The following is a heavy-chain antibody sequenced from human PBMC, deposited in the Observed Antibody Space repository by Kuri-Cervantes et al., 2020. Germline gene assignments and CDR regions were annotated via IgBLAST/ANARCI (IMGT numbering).Heavy chain of an antibody. J-gene: IGHJ3*02. CDR1: GGTFSSYT. D-gene: IGHD3-16*01. V-gene: IGHV1-18*01. CDR3: ARDYPGDHDAFDI. Sequence: ASVKVSCKASGGTFSSYTVSWMRQAPGQGLEWMGWISAYNGNTNYAQNVQGRVIMTADTSTSTVYMELRSLRSDDTAVYFCARDYPGDHDAFDIWGQGTMVTVSS. CDR2: ISAYNGNT.